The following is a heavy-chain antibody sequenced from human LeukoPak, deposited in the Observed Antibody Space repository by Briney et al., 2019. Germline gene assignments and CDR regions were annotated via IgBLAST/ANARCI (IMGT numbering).Heavy chain of an antibody. CDR1: GGSVSNSGNY. J-gene: IGHJ6*04. CDR2: IYYSGST. D-gene: IGHD2-15*01. Sequence: PSETLSLTCTVSGGSVSNSGNYWSWIRQPPGKGPEWIGYIYYSGSTNYNPSLKSRVTISVDTSKDQFSLKLTSVTAADTAVYYCARDRNQDRYYYSGMDVWGKGTTVTVAS. CDR3: ARDRNQDRYYYSGMDV. V-gene: IGHV4-61*08.